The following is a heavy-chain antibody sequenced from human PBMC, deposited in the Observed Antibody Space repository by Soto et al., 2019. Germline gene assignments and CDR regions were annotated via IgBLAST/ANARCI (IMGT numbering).Heavy chain of an antibody. CDR3: AADFDVVVVVAASPAAFDI. CDR2: IVVGSGNT. D-gene: IGHD2-15*01. CDR1: GFTFTGSA. V-gene: IGHV1-58*01. Sequence: SVKVSCKASGFTFTGSAVQWARQARGQRLEWIGWIVVGSGNTNYAQKFQERVTITRDMSTSTAYMELSSLRSEDTAVYYCAADFDVVVVVAASPAAFDIWGQGTMVTVSS. J-gene: IGHJ3*02.